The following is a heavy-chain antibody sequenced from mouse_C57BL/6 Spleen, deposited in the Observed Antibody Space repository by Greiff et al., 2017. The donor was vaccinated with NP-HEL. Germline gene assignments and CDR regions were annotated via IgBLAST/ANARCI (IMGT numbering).Heavy chain of an antibody. J-gene: IGHJ1*03. CDR1: GYTFTSYW. Sequence: QVQLKESGAELVMPGASVKLSCKASGYTFTSYWMHWVKQRPGQGLEWIGEIDPSASYTIYNQKFKGKSTLTVDNSSSTAYMQLNSLTAEDCGVYECERKGCWYLEDGGTGTTVTVAS. CDR3: ERKGCWYLED. V-gene: IGHV1-69*01. CDR2: IDPSASYT.